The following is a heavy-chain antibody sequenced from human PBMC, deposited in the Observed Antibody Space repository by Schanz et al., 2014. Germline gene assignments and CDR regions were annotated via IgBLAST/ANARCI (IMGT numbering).Heavy chain of an antibody. D-gene: IGHD3-10*01. CDR2: ISGSGGST. J-gene: IGHJ1*01. V-gene: IGHV3-21*01. Sequence: EVHLVESGGGLVKRGGSLRLSCEASGFTFITYTMNWVRQAPGKGLEWVSGISGSGGSTYYADSVKGRFTISRDNAKNSVSLQMRRLRVEDTAVYYCASGVHVSSLQKGLQFWGRGTLVIVSS. CDR1: GFTFITYT. CDR3: ASGVHVSSLQKGLQF.